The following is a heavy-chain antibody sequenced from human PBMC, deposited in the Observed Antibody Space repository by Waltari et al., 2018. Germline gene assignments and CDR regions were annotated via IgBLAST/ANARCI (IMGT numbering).Heavy chain of an antibody. V-gene: IGHV3-23*01. J-gene: IGHJ4*02. D-gene: IGHD3-9*01. CDR1: GFTFSNYD. CDR3: AKRGGVAPGTGYFDY. CDR2: ITGSQSARPGIT. Sequence: EVQLLESGGGLVQPGGSLRLSCSASGFTFSNYDISWVRRAPGEGLEGVAAITGSQSARPGITFYEESVKGRCTISRDNSRNTAYLQMNSLRVDDTAVYYCAKRGGVAPGTGYFDYWGQGAPVTVSS.